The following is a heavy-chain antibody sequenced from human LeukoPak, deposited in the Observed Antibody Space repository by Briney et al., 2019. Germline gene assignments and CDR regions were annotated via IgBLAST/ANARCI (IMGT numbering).Heavy chain of an antibody. V-gene: IGHV4-34*01. Sequence: SETLSLTCAVYGGSFSGYYWSWIRQPPGKGLEWIGEISHSGSTNYNPSLKSRVTISVDTSKNQFSLKLSSVTAADTAVYYCARGGRIAAAGTGYFDYWGQGTLVTVSS. J-gene: IGHJ4*02. D-gene: IGHD6-13*01. CDR1: GGSFSGYY. CDR3: ARGGRIAAAGTGYFDY. CDR2: ISHSGST.